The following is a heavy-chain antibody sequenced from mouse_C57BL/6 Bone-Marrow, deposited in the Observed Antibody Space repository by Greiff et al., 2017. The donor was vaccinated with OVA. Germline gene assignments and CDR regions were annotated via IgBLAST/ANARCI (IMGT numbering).Heavy chain of an antibody. Sequence: VQLQQPGAELVKPGASVKLSCKASGYTFTSYWMQWVKQRPGQGLEWIGEIDPSDSYTNYNQKFKGKATLTVDTSSSTAYMQLSSLTSEDSAVYYCARRENPFDYWGQGTTLTVSS. V-gene: IGHV1-50*01. CDR3: ARRENPFDY. J-gene: IGHJ2*01. CDR2: IDPSDSYT. CDR1: GYTFTSYW.